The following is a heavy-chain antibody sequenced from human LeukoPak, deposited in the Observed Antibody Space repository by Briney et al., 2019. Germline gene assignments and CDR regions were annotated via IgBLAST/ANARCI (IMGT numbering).Heavy chain of an antibody. V-gene: IGHV3-48*03. CDR1: GFTFSSYE. J-gene: IGHJ5*02. D-gene: IGHD3-22*01. Sequence: PGGSLRLSCAASGFTFSSYEMNWVRQAPGKGLEWVSYISSSGSTIYYADSVKGRFTISRDNAKNTLYLQMNSLRAEDTAVYYCARDVGVNINWFDPWGQGTLVTVSS. CDR2: ISSSGSTI. CDR3: ARDVGVNINWFDP.